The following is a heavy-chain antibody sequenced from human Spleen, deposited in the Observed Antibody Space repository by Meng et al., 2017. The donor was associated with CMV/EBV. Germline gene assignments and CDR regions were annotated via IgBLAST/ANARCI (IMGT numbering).Heavy chain of an antibody. Sequence: GRSLRLSCAASGSTFNIYAMHWVRQAPGKGLDGVAVISFDGSTKYYADSVKGRFTIPRDNSKNTLYLQTNSLRVEDTAVYYCANLMDSHLAAVFGNGMDVWGQGTTVTVSS. V-gene: IGHV3-30*04. J-gene: IGHJ6*02. CDR1: GSTFNIYA. D-gene: IGHD2-2*03. CDR2: ISFDGSTK. CDR3: ANLMDSHLAAVFGNGMDV.